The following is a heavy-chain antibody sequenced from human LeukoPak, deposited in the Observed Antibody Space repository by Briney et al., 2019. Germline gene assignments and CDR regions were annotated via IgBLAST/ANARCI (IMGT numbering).Heavy chain of an antibody. J-gene: IGHJ4*02. V-gene: IGHV1-69*06. CDR2: IIPIFGTA. D-gene: IGHD3-10*01. CDR1: GGTFISYA. Sequence: GASVKVSCKASGGTFISYAISWVRQAPGQGLEWMGGIIPIFGTADYAQKFQGRVTITADKSTGTAYMELSSLRSEDTAVYYCATAMVRGVMGYFDYWGQGTLVTVSS. CDR3: ATAMVRGVMGYFDY.